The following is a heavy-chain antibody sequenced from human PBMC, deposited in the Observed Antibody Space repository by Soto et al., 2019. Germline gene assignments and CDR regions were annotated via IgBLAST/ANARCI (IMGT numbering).Heavy chain of an antibody. CDR1: GYSISSGYY. CDR2: IYHSGST. V-gene: IGHV4-38-2*02. D-gene: IGHD2-15*01. J-gene: IGHJ6*02. Sequence: SLTCTVSGYSISSGYYWGWIRQPPGKGLEWIGSIYHSGSTYYNPSLKSRVTISVDTSKNQFSLKLSSVTAADTAVYYCARGGGYCSGGSCYYYYGMDVWGQGTTVTVSS. CDR3: ARGGGYCSGGSCYYYYGMDV.